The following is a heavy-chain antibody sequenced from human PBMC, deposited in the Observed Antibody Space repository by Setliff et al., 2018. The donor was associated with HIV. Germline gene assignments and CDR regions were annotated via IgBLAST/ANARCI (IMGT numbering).Heavy chain of an antibody. CDR3: AREKIVVLRAYHFDY. J-gene: IGHJ4*02. D-gene: IGHD3-22*01. CDR2: INHSGST. CDR1: GGSFSGYY. Sequence: SETLSLTCAVYGGSFSGYYWAWIRQPPGKGLEWIGEINHSGSTNYNPSLKSRVTMSVDTSENQFSLKLRSVTPADTAVYYCAREKIVVLRAYHFDYWGLGTLVTVSS. V-gene: IGHV4-34*01.